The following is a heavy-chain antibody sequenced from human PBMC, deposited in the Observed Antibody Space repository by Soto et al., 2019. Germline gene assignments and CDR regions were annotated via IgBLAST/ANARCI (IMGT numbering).Heavy chain of an antibody. CDR1: GFTFSNAW. CDR2: IKSKTDGGAT. Sequence: EVQLVESGGGLVKPGGSLRLSCAASGFTFSNAWMNWVRQAPGKGLEWVGRIKSKTDGGATDYAAPVKGRVTISRDDSKNTLYLQRYSLETEYTAVYYCIYYYDIRGNYLGHGGKGTLVTVSS. D-gene: IGHD3-22*01. CDR3: IYYYDIRGNYLGH. V-gene: IGHV3-15*07. J-gene: IGHJ4*02.